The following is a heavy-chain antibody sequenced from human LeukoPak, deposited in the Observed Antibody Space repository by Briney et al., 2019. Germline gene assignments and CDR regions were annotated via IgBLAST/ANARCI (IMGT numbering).Heavy chain of an antibody. CDR2: IKQDGSEK. J-gene: IGHJ6*03. V-gene: IGHV3-7*01. Sequence: PGGSLRLSCAASGFTFSSYWMSWVRQAPGKGLEWVANIKQDGSEKYYVDSVKGRFTISRDNAKNSLYLQMNSLRAEDTAVYYCARENRRDIAARLGMGYYYYYMDVWGKGTTVTVSS. D-gene: IGHD6-6*01. CDR1: GFTFSSYW. CDR3: ARENRRDIAARLGMGYYYYYMDV.